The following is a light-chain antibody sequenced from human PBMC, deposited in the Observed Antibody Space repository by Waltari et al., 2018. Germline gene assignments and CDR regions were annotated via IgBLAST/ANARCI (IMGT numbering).Light chain of an antibody. V-gene: IGKV3-15*01. CDR1: QSVSSN. CDR2: GAS. J-gene: IGKJ1*01. CDR3: QQYNNWPRT. Sequence: EIVMTQSPATLSVSPGERATLSCRASQSVSSNLAWYQQKPGPAPRLLIYGASTRATGIPARFSGSGSGPEFPLTISSLQSEDFAVYSCQQYNNWPRTFGQGTKVEIK.